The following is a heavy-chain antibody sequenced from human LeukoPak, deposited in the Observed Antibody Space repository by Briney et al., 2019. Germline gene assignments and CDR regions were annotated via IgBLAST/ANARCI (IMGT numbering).Heavy chain of an antibody. CDR2: IYYSGST. CDR3: ARGKYQLRYYFDY. V-gene: IGHV4-59*01. CDR1: GGSISSYY. J-gene: IGHJ4*02. D-gene: IGHD2-2*01. Sequence: PSGTLSLTCTVSGGSISSYYWSWIRQPPGKGLEWIGYIYYSGSTNYNPSLKSRVTISVDTSKNQFSLKLSSVTAADTAVYYCARGKYQLRYYFDYWGQGTLVTVSS.